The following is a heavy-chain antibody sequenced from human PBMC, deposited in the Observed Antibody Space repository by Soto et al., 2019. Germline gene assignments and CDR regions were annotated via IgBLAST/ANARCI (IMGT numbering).Heavy chain of an antibody. CDR3: ARADDFWSGYSDY. D-gene: IGHD3-3*01. CDR2: ISYDGSNK. CDR1: GFTFSSYA. J-gene: IGHJ4*02. Sequence: LRLSCAASGFTFSSYAMHWVRQAPGKGLEWVAVISYDGSNKYYADSVKGRFTISRDNSKNTLYLQMNSLRAEDTAVYYCARADDFWSGYSDYWGQGTLVTVSS. V-gene: IGHV3-30-3*01.